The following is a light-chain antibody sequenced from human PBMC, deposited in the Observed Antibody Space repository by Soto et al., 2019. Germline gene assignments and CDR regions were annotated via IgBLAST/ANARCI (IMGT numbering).Light chain of an antibody. Sequence: QSALTQAPSASGSPGQSLTISCTGTSSDVGVYNFVSWYQQRPGKAPKLVIYEVTKRPSGVPDRFSGSKSGSTASLTVSGLQADDEADYYCASYAGTRLFVFGSGTKVTVL. V-gene: IGLV2-8*01. CDR3: ASYAGTRLFV. CDR1: SSDVGVYNF. CDR2: EVT. J-gene: IGLJ1*01.